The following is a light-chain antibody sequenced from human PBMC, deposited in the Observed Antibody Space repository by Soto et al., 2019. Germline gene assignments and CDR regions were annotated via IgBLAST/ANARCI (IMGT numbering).Light chain of an antibody. CDR3: SSYTSSSTPVD. CDR2: EVS. V-gene: IGLV2-14*01. J-gene: IGLJ1*01. Sequence: QSALPQPASVSGSPGQSITISCTGTSSDVGGYNYVSWYQQHPGKAPKLMIYEVSNRPSGVSNRFSGSKSGNTASLTISGLQAEDEADYYCSSYTSSSTPVDFGTGTKLTVL. CDR1: SSDVGGYNY.